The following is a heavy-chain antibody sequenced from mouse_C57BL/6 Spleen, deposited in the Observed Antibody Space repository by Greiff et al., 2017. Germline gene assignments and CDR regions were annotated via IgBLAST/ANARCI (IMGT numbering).Heavy chain of an antibody. CDR3: ARHEGYYGFAY. V-gene: IGHV5-6*02. CDR2: ISSGGSYT. CDR1: GFTFSSYG. J-gene: IGHJ3*01. D-gene: IGHD2-3*01. Sequence: DVKLVESGGDLVKPGGSLKLSCAASGFTFSSYGMSWVRQTPDKRLEWVATISSGGSYTYYPDSVKGRFTISRDNAKNTLYLQMSSLKSEDTAMYYCARHEGYYGFAYWGQGTLVTVSA.